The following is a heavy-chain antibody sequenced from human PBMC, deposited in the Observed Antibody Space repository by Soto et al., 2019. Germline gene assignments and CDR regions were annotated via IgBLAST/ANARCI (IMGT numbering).Heavy chain of an antibody. V-gene: IGHV4-34*01. J-gene: IGHJ4*02. CDR2: INHSGST. CDR3: ARGRRGTVVVVAATPFDY. Sequence: QVQLQQWGAGLLKPSETLSLTCAVYGGSFSGYYWSWIRQPPGKWLEWIGEINHSGSTNYNPSLKSRVTISVDTSKNQFSLKLSSVTAADTAVYYCARGRRGTVVVVAATPFDYWGQGTLVTVSS. CDR1: GGSFSGYY. D-gene: IGHD2-15*01.